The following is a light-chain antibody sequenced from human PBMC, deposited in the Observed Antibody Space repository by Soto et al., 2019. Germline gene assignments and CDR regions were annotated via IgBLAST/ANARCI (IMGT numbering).Light chain of an antibody. Sequence: DIQMTQSPSSLSASVGDRVTITCRASQSISSYLNWYQQKPGKAPKLLIYAASSLHSVVPSRFRGSGSGTDFTLTISSLQPEHFATYYCQQSYSTLWTFGQGTKVEIK. CDR3: QQSYSTLWT. CDR2: AAS. CDR1: QSISSY. J-gene: IGKJ1*01. V-gene: IGKV1-39*01.